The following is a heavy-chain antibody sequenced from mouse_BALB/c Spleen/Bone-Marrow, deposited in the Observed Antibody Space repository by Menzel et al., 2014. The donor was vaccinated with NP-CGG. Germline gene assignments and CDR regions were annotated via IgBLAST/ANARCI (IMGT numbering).Heavy chain of an antibody. Sequence: EVQLVESGPGLVKPSQSLSLTCTVTGYSITSDYAWNWIRQFPGNKLEWMGYISYSGSTSYNPSLKSRISITRDTSKNQFFLQLNSVTTEDTATYYCARWTRGFAYWGQWTLVTVSA. CDR1: GYSITSDYA. V-gene: IGHV3-2*02. CDR3: ARWTRGFAY. CDR2: ISYSGST. J-gene: IGHJ3*01.